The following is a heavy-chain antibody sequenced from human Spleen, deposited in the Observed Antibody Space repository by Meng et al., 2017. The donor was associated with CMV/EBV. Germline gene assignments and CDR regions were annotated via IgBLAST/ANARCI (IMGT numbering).Heavy chain of an antibody. CDR1: GLPQGTSGMG. CDR3: AHRDYCSGGTCTFDY. Sequence: SGLPQGTSGMGVGWLRQPPEKALEWLALIYWDDDKRYSPSLKSRLTITKDTSKNQVVLTMTNMDPVDTATYYCAHRDYCSGGTCTFDYWGQGTLVTVSS. D-gene: IGHD2-15*01. J-gene: IGHJ4*02. CDR2: IYWDDDK. V-gene: IGHV2-5*02.